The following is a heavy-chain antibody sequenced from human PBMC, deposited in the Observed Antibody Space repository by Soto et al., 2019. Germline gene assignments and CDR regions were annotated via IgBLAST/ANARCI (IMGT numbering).Heavy chain of an antibody. J-gene: IGHJ5*02. Sequence: SVKVSCKAPGGTFSSYAISWVRQAPGQGLEWMGGIIPIFGTANYAQKFQGRVTITADKSTSTAYMELSSLRSEDTAVYYCARGHFDCSSTSCYSNWFDTWGQGTTVTVSS. CDR3: ARGHFDCSSTSCYSNWFDT. CDR1: GGTFSSYA. CDR2: IIPIFGTA. D-gene: IGHD2-2*02. V-gene: IGHV1-69*06.